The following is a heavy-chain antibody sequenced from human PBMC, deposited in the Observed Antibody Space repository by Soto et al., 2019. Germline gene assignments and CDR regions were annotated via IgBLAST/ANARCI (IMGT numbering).Heavy chain of an antibody. CDR2: INHSGST. V-gene: IGHV4-34*01. J-gene: IGHJ5*02. CDR1: GGSFSGYY. Sequence: SETLSLTCAVYGGSFSGYYWSWIRQPPGKGLEWIGEINHSGSTNYNPSLKSRVTISVDTSKNQFSLKLSSVTAADTAVYYCAGVTTIFGVVIPINNWFDPWGQGTLVTVSS. CDR3: AGVTTIFGVVIPINNWFDP. D-gene: IGHD3-3*01.